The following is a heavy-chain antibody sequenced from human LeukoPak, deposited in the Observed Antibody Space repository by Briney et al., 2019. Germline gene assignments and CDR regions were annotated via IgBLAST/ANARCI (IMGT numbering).Heavy chain of an antibody. CDR1: GHTFTSYG. D-gene: IGHD6-19*01. V-gene: IGHV1-18*01. J-gene: IGHJ5*02. CDR3: ARDVGPIAVAEDNWFDP. Sequence: ASVKVSCKASGHTFTSYGISWVRQAPGQGLEWMGWISAYNGNTNYAQKLQGRVTMTTDTSTSTAYMELRSLRSDDTAVYYCARDVGPIAVAEDNWFDPWGQGTLVTVSS. CDR2: ISAYNGNT.